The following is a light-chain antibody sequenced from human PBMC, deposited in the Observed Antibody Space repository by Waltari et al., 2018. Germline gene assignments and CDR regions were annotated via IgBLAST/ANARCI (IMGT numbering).Light chain of an antibody. V-gene: IGKV3-15*01. Sequence: ATLSCRASQSVGSNVAWYQQKPGQAPRLLIYGASTRATVIPARFSGSGSGTEFTLTISSLQSEDFAVYYCHHYNIWPPGYTFGQGTKLEIK. CDR1: QSVGSN. CDR3: HHYNIWPPGYT. CDR2: GAS. J-gene: IGKJ2*01.